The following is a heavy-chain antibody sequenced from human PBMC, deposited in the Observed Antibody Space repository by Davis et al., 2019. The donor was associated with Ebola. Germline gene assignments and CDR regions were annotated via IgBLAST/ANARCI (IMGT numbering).Heavy chain of an antibody. D-gene: IGHD1-7*01. V-gene: IGHV4-38-2*01. J-gene: IGHJ4*02. Sequence: GPLSLSCDVSGYSISGAFFWGCTRQPPGKRREWIAIAYSGTTSYSPSLTSRTIISVDTSKNQFSLWLNSVTAADTAVYYCASLSWNYGWGQGTLVAVSS. CDR1: GYSISGAFF. CDR2: AYSGTT. CDR3: ASLSWNYG.